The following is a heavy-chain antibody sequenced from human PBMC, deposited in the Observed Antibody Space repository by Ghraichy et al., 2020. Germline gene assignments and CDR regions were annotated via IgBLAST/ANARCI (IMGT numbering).Heavy chain of an antibody. CDR2: LHQDGGVK. Sequence: GGSLRLSCAASGFTFSNHLMSWVRQAPGKGLEWVANLHQDGGVKNYLDSVRGRFTISRDNAKNSVYLHMSSLRAEDTAVYYCTRMDGSNYGWHDYWGQGTLVTVSS. D-gene: IGHD6-19*01. CDR3: TRMDGSNYGWHDY. V-gene: IGHV3-7*03. CDR1: GFTFSNHL. J-gene: IGHJ4*02.